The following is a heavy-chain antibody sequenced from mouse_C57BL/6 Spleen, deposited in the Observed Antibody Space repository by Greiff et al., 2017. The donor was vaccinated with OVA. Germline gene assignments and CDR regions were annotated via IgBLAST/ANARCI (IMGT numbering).Heavy chain of an antibody. J-gene: IGHJ2*01. CDR3: ARDDVDYYVDY. CDR2: ISYDGSN. V-gene: IGHV3-6*01. CDR1: GYSITSGYY. D-gene: IGHD2-13*01. Sequence: EVQLQESGPGLVKPSQSLSLTCSVTGYSITSGYYWNWIRQFPGNKLEWMGYISYDGSNNYNPSLKNRISITRDTSKNQLFLKLNSVTTEDTATYYCARDDVDYYVDYWGKGTTLTVSS.